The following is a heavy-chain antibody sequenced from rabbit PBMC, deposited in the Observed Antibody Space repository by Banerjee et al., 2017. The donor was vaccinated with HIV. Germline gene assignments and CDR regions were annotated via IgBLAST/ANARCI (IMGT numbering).Heavy chain of an antibody. CDR1: GFSFSNKAV. J-gene: IGHJ6*01. CDR3: AQDSGAIFRMDL. V-gene: IGHV1S45*01. D-gene: IGHD1-1*01. CDR2: INAVTGKA. Sequence: QEQLVESGGGLVKPEGSLKLSCTASGFSFSNKAVMCWVRQAPGKGLEWIACINAVTGKAVYASWAKGRFTFSKTSSTTVTLQVTSLTAADTATYFCAQDSGAIFRMDLWGPGTLVTVS.